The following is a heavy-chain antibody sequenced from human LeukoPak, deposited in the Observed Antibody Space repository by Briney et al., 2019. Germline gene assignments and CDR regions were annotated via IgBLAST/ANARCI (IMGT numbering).Heavy chain of an antibody. D-gene: IGHD3-22*01. V-gene: IGHV1-2*02. Sequence: ASVKVSCKASGYTFTGYYMHWVRQAPGQGLEWMGWINPNTGGTTYAQEFQGRVTMTRDTSISTAYMELSRLRSDDTAVYYCARDYHDSSGHTYYFDNWGQGTLVTVSS. CDR3: ARDYHDSSGHTYYFDN. CDR2: INPNTGGT. J-gene: IGHJ4*02. CDR1: GYTFTGYY.